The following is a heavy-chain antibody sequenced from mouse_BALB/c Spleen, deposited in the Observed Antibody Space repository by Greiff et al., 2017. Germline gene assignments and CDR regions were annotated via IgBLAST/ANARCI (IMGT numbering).Heavy chain of an antibody. CDR2: ISSGGSYT. CDR3: ARGYYRYDEFAY. D-gene: IGHD2-14*01. CDR1: GFTFSSYA. Sequence: EVQLVESGGGLVKPGGSLKLSCAASGFTFSSYAMSWVRQSPEKRLEWVAEISSGGSYTYYPDTVTGRFTISRDNAKNTLYLEMSSLRSEDTAMYYCARGYYRYDEFAYWGQGTLVTVSA. J-gene: IGHJ3*01. V-gene: IGHV5-9-4*01.